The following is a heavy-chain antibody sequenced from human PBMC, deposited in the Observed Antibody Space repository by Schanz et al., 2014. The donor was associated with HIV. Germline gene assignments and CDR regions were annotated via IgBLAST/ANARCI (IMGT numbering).Heavy chain of an antibody. V-gene: IGHV1-69*01. CDR3: ARDGSGVLGAIFYYFDY. D-gene: IGHD1-26*01. CDR2: ITPIFATT. CDR1: GGTFNNFA. Sequence: QVQLVQSGAEVKKPGSSVRISCQASGGTFNNFAVNWVRQAPGQGLEWMGGITPIFATTNYAQRFQGRVTITADESTSTTYMKLSGLTSEDTAVYYCARDGSGVLGAIFYYFDYWGQGTLVTVSS. J-gene: IGHJ4*02.